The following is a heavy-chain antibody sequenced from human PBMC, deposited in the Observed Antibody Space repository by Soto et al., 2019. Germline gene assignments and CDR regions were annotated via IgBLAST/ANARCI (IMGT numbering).Heavy chain of an antibody. V-gene: IGHV1-8*01. D-gene: IGHD2-15*01. CDR3: ARVGMGYCSGGSCYAKLYYYYYYMDV. CDR2: MNPNSGNT. CDR1: GYTFTSYD. Sequence: AASVKVSCKASGYTFTSYDINWVRQATGQGLEWMGWMNPNSGNTGYAQKFQGRVTMTRNTSISTAYMELSSLRSEDTAVYYCARVGMGYCSGGSCYAKLYYYYYYMDVWGKGTTVTVSS. J-gene: IGHJ6*03.